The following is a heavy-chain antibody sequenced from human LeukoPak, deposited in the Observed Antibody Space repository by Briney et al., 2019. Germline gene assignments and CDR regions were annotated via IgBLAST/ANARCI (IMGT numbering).Heavy chain of an antibody. CDR1: GFTFSSYG. CDR2: ISYDGSNK. Sequence: GGSPRLSCAASGFTFSSYGMHWVRQAPGKGLEWVAVISYDGSNKYYADSVKGRFTISRDNSKNTLYLQMNSLRAEDTAVYYCARVRAPRYFDYWGQGTLVTVSS. V-gene: IGHV3-30*03. J-gene: IGHJ4*02. CDR3: ARVRAPRYFDY.